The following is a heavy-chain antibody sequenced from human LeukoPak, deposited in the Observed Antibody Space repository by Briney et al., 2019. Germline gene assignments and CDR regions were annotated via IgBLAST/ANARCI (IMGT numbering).Heavy chain of an antibody. D-gene: IGHD3-10*01. CDR1: GGSISSGGYY. V-gene: IGHV4-31*03. Sequence: PSQTLSLTCTVSGGSISSGGYYWSWIRQHPGKGLEWIGYIYYSGSTYYNPSLKSRVTISVDTSKNQFSLKLSSVTAADTAVYYCARSLDGSGSYDYWGQGTLVTVSS. CDR2: IYYSGST. CDR3: ARSLDGSGSYDY. J-gene: IGHJ4*02.